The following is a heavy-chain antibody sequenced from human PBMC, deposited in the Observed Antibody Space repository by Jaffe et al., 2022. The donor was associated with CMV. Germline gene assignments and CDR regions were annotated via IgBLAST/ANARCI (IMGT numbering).Heavy chain of an antibody. J-gene: IGHJ6*02. Sequence: EVQLVESGGGLVQPGGSLRLSCAASGFTFSSYSMNWVRQAPGKGLEWVSYISSSSSTIYYADSVKGRFTISRDNAKNSLYLQMNSLRDEDTAVYYCARDLWLWPSSHHQDVWGQGTTVTVSS. CDR2: ISSSSSTI. CDR1: GFTFSSYS. V-gene: IGHV3-48*02. CDR3: ARDLWLWPSSHHQDV. D-gene: IGHD5-12*01.